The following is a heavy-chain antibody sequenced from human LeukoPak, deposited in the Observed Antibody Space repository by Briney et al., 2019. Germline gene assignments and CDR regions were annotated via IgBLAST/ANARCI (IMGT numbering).Heavy chain of an antibody. CDR1: GASISRGSHY. CDR3: ARSSIVGATDYFDY. D-gene: IGHD1-26*01. CDR2: IYTIGNT. J-gene: IGHJ4*02. V-gene: IGHV4-61*02. Sequence: SETLSLTCTVSGASISRGSHYWSWIRQPAGKGLEWIGRIYTIGNTNYSPALWRRVTISVDTSKNQFSLRLHSVTAADTAVYYCARSSIVGATDYFDYWGQGTLVTVSS.